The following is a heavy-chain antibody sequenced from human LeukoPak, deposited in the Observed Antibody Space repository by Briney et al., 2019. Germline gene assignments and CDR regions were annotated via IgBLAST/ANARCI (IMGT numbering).Heavy chain of an antibody. CDR1: GGSFSGYY. CDR2: INHSGST. D-gene: IGHD6-19*01. Sequence: SETLSLTCAVYGGSFSGYYWSWLRPPPGKGLEWIGEINHSGSTNYNPSLKSRVTISVDTSKNQFSLKLSSVTAADSAVYYCATRTHSGWYYYWGQGTLVTVSS. CDR3: ATRTHSGWYYY. V-gene: IGHV4-34*01. J-gene: IGHJ4*02.